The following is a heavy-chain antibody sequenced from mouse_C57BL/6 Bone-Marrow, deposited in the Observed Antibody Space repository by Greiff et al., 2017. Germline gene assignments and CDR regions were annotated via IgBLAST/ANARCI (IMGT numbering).Heavy chain of an antibody. CDR2: INPYNGGT. V-gene: IGHV1-19*01. CDR3: ARDWDEDY. J-gene: IGHJ2*01. Sequence: EVQLQESGPVLVKPGASVKMSCKASGYTFTDYYMNWVKQSHGKSLEWIGVINPYNGGTSYNQKFKGKATLTVDTSSSTAYMELNSLTSEDSAVYSCARDWDEDYWGQGTTLTVSS. CDR1: GYTFTDYY. D-gene: IGHD4-1*01.